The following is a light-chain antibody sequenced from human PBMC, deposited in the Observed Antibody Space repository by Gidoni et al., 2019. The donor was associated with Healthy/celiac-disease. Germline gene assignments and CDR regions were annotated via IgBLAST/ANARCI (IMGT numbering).Light chain of an antibody. CDR2: GAS. Sequence: EIVMTQSPATLSVSPGERATLSCRASQSVNSNLAWYQQKPGQAPRPLSYGASTRATGIQARFSGSGSGTEFTLTISSLQSEDFAVYYCQQYNNWPPLTFGGGTKVEIK. CDR1: QSVNSN. J-gene: IGKJ4*01. V-gene: IGKV3-15*01. CDR3: QQYNNWPPLT.